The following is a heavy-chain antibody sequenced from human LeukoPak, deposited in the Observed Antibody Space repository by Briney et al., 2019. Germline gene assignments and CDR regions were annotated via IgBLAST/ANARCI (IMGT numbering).Heavy chain of an antibody. CDR1: GFTVSSNY. Sequence: GGSLRLSCAASGFTVSSNYMSWVRQAPGKGLEWVSVIYSGGSTYYADSVKGRFTISRDNAKNTLYLQMNSLRAEDTAVYYCARSMVTIPIPGGYWGQGTLVTVSS. V-gene: IGHV3-53*01. J-gene: IGHJ4*02. CDR3: ARSMVTIPIPGGY. D-gene: IGHD5-24*01. CDR2: IYSGGST.